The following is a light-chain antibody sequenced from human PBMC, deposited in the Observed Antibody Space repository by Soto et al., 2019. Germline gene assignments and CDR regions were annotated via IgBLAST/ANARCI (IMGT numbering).Light chain of an antibody. V-gene: IGKV4-1*01. Sequence: DILMTHSPVSLALSMGETATINCKSSQSVLYSSNNKNYLAWYQQKPGQPPNLLIYWASTRASGVPDRFSGSGSGTDFTLTISSLQAEDVAVYYCQQYYSTQTFGQGTKVDIK. CDR3: QQYYSTQT. J-gene: IGKJ1*01. CDR2: WAS. CDR1: QSVLYSSNNKNY.